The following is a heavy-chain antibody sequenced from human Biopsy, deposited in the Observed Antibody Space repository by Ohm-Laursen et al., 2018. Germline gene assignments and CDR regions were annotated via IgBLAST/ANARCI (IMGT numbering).Heavy chain of an antibody. D-gene: IGHD1-26*01. CDR3: ARLNGGTYDASDL. J-gene: IGHJ3*01. CDR1: GFAFNLYE. Sequence: SLRLSCTASGFAFNLYEMNWVRQAPGKGMEWISYIYGGGSPVSYADSVKGRFTISRDNAQNSLYLHMNSLRAEGTAVYYCARLNGGTYDASDLWGQGTMVIVSS. CDR2: IYGGGSPV. V-gene: IGHV3-48*03.